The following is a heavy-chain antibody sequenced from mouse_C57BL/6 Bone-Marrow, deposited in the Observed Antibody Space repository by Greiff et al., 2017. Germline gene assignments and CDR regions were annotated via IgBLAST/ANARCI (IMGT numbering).Heavy chain of an antibody. Sequence: EVQLVESEGGLVQPGSSMKLSCTASGFTFSDYYMAWVRQVPEKGLEWVANINYDGSSTYYLDSLKSRFIISRDNAKNILYLQMSSLKSEDTATYYCAGYYDYERNYAMDYWGQGTSVTVSS. CDR1: GFTFSDYY. J-gene: IGHJ4*01. CDR2: INYDGSST. CDR3: AGYYDYERNYAMDY. D-gene: IGHD2-4*01. V-gene: IGHV5-16*01.